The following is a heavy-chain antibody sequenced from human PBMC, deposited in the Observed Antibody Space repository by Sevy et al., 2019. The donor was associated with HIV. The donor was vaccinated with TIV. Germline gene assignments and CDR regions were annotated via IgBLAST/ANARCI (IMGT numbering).Heavy chain of an antibody. CDR1: GFTFGDYC. D-gene: IGHD6-13*01. V-gene: IGHV3-49*04. Sequence: GGSLRLSCTASGFTFGDYCMSWVRQAPGKGLEWVAFLKSDVYGGTVDHAASVRGRFVISRDDSKTIAYLQMNDLKTECTGVYYCTRWKAAQSIFDYWGQGALVTVS. CDR3: TRWKAAQSIFDY. J-gene: IGHJ4*02. CDR2: LKSDVYGGTV.